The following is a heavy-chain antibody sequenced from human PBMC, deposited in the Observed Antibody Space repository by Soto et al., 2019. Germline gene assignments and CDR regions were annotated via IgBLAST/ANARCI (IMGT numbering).Heavy chain of an antibody. CDR3: ARLGIQLWLLDY. CDR1: GGSISSGGYY. Sequence: QVQLQESGPGLVKPSQTLSLTCTVSGGSISSGGYYWSWIRQHSGKGLEWIGYIYYSGSTYYNPSLKSRVTISVDTSKNQFSLKLSSVTAADTAVYYCARLGIQLWLLDYWGQGTLVTVSS. CDR2: IYYSGST. J-gene: IGHJ4*02. D-gene: IGHD5-18*01. V-gene: IGHV4-31*03.